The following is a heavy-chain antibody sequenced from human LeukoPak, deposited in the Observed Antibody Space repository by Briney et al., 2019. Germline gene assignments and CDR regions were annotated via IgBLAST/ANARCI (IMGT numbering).Heavy chain of an antibody. CDR2: ISDSGGRT. CDR3: AKAPGTDTPFDY. Sequence: GGSLRLSCAVSGITLSNYGMSWVRQAPGKGLEWVAGISDSGGRTNYADSLKGRFTISRDNPKNTLYLQMNSLRAEDTAVYYCAKAPGTDTPFDYWGQGTLVTVSS. V-gene: IGHV3-23*01. CDR1: GITLSNYG. D-gene: IGHD3/OR15-3a*01. J-gene: IGHJ4*02.